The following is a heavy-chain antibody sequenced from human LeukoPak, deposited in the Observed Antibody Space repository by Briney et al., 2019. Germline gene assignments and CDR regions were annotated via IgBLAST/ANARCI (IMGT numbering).Heavy chain of an antibody. J-gene: IGHJ5*02. D-gene: IGHD4-11*01. Sequence: PGGSLRLSCAASGFTFNNYWMNWVRQAPGKGLEWVANISPDGREKKYVDSLRGRFTISRDNAKNSVFLQMNSLTAEDTAVYFCARPTDELRLDLWGQGTLVTVSS. V-gene: IGHV3-7*01. CDR3: ARPTDELRLDL. CDR2: ISPDGREK. CDR1: GFTFNNYW.